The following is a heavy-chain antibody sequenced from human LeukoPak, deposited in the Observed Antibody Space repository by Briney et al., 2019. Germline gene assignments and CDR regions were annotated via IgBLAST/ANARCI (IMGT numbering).Heavy chain of an antibody. CDR2: NNHSGST. V-gene: IGHV4-34*01. CDR1: GGSFSGYY. CDR3: ARVRVWDFWSYYYYMDV. D-gene: IGHD3-3*01. J-gene: IGHJ6*03. Sequence: SETPSLTCAVYGGSFSGYYWSWIRQPPGKGPGWSGENNHSGSTNYNPSLKSRVTISVDTSKNQFSLKLSSVTAADTAVYYCARVRVWDFWSYYYYMDVWGKGTTDTVSS.